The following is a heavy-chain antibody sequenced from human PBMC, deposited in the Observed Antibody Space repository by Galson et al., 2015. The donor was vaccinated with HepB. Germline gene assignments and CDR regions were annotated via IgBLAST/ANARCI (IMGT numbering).Heavy chain of an antibody. J-gene: IGHJ6*03. CDR1: GFTFSSYA. Sequence: LRLSCAASGFTFSSYAMSWVRQAPGKGLEWVSAISGSGGSTYYADSVKGRFTISRDNSKNTLYLQMNSLRAEDTAVYYCAKGGRCSGGSCYSGYYYMDVWGKGTTVTVSS. V-gene: IGHV3-23*01. CDR3: AKGGRCSGGSCYSGYYYMDV. D-gene: IGHD2-15*01. CDR2: ISGSGGST.